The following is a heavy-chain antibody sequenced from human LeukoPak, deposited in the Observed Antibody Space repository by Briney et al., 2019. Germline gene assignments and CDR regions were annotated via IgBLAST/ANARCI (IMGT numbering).Heavy chain of an antibody. CDR2: IYTSGST. D-gene: IGHD2-15*01. V-gene: IGHV4-4*07. CDR3: AREGEVVVAPHYGMDV. J-gene: IGHJ6*02. CDR1: GGSISSYY. Sequence: KPSEPLSLTCTVSGGSISSYYWSWIRQPAGKGLEWIGRIYTSGSTNYNPSLKSRVTMSVDTSKNQFSLKLSSVTAADTVVYYCAREGEVVVAPHYGMDVWGQGTTVTVSS.